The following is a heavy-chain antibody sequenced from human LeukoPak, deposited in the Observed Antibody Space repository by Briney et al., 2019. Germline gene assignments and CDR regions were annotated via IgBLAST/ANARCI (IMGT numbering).Heavy chain of an antibody. D-gene: IGHD1-26*01. CDR3: TRVTGEWELLVDY. J-gene: IGHJ4*02. CDR2: RSKAYGGTT. V-gene: IGHV3-49*02. Sequence: RSKAYGGTTEYAASVKGRFTISRDDSKSIAYLQMNSLKTEDTAVYYCTRVTGEWELLVDYWGQGTLVTVSS.